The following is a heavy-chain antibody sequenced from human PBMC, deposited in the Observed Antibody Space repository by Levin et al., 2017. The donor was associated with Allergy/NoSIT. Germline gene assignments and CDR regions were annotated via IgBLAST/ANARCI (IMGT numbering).Heavy chain of an antibody. CDR2: ISPYNGNT. J-gene: IGHJ4*02. CDR3: ARDRYPLSPVVTPGDY. CDR1: GYTFRRYG. D-gene: IGHD4-23*01. V-gene: IGHV1-18*01. Sequence: RASVKVSCKASGYTFRRYGISWVRQAPGQGLEWMGWISPYNGNTQDAQKVQGRITMTTDISTSTAYMELRSLRFDDTAFYYCARDRYPLSPVVTPGDYWGQGTQVIVSS.